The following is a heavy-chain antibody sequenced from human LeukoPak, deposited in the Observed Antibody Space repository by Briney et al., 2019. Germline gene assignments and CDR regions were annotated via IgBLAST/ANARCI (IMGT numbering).Heavy chain of an antibody. J-gene: IGHJ4*02. Sequence: PGGSLRLSCAASGFTLSSYAMSWVRQAPGKGLEWVSAISGSGGSTYYADSVKGRFTISRDNSKNSLYLQMNGLRAEDTAVYYCATGHGVAVRGYYSDYWGQGTLVTVSS. CDR3: ATGHGVAVRGYYSDY. D-gene: IGHD6-19*01. CDR1: GFTLSSYA. V-gene: IGHV3-23*01. CDR2: ISGSGGST.